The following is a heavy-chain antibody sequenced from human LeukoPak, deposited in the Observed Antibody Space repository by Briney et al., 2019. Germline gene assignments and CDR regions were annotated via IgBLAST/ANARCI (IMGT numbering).Heavy chain of an antibody. CDR2: INHSGST. D-gene: IGHD3-16*01. V-gene: IGHV4-34*01. CDR3: ARGGAIDY. Sequence: PGGSLRLSCAASGFTFSSYWMSWIRQPPGKGLEWIGEINHSGSTNYNPSLKSRVTISVDTSKNQFSLKLSSVTAADTAVYYCARGGAIDYWGQGTLVTVSS. CDR1: GFTFSSYW. J-gene: IGHJ4*02.